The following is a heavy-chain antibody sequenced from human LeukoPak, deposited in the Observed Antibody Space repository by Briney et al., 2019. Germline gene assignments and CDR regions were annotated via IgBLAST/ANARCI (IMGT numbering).Heavy chain of an antibody. CDR2: IKQDGSER. CDR3: ARERWLQW. Sequence: GGSLRLSCAASGFTFSSYAMSWVRQAPGKGLEWVANIKQDGSERYYVDSVKGRFTISRDNAKNSLYLQMNSLRAEDTAVYYCARERWLQWWGQGTLVTVSS. CDR1: GFTFSSYA. V-gene: IGHV3-7*01. D-gene: IGHD5-24*01. J-gene: IGHJ4*02.